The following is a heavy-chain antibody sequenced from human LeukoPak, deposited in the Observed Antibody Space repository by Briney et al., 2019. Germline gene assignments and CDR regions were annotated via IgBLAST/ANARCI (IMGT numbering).Heavy chain of an antibody. V-gene: IGHV4-34*01. CDR2: INHDGST. CDR1: DGSLSGYY. CDR3: ARGAGDSYGYGFDP. D-gene: IGHD5-18*01. J-gene: IGHJ5*02. Sequence: PSETLSLTCAVYDGSLSGYYWSWIRQPPGKGLEWIGEINHDGSTNFNPSLKSRVTISLHTSKNEFSLKLNSVTAADTAVYYCARGAGDSYGYGFDPWGQGTLVTVSS.